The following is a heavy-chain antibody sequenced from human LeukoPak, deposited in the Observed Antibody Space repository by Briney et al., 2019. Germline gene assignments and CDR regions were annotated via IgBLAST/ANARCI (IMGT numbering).Heavy chain of an antibody. CDR3: ASRPNTIFGVVPVIN. V-gene: IGHV4-59*12. CDR1: GGSISSYY. Sequence: SETLSLTCTVSGGSISSYYWSWIRQPPGKGLEWIGYIYYSGSTNYNPSLKSRVTISVDTSKNQFSLKLSSVTAADTAAYYCASRPNTIFGVVPVINWGQGTLVTVSS. D-gene: IGHD3-3*01. J-gene: IGHJ4*02. CDR2: IYYSGST.